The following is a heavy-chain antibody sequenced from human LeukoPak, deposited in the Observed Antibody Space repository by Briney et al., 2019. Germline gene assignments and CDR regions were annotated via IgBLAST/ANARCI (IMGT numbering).Heavy chain of an antibody. Sequence: GASVKVSCKASGGTFSSYTISWVRQTPGQGLEWMGRIIPILGIANYAQKFQGRVTITADKSTSTAYMELSSLRSEDTAVYYCARDPGPGSSGYYSVAFDIWGQGTMVTVSS. J-gene: IGHJ3*02. V-gene: IGHV1-69*04. CDR2: IIPILGIA. D-gene: IGHD3-22*01. CDR3: ARDPGPGSSGYYSVAFDI. CDR1: GGTFSSYT.